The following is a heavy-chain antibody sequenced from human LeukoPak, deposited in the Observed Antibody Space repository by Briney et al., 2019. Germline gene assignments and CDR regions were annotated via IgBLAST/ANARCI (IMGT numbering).Heavy chain of an antibody. CDR2: ISGSGGST. V-gene: IGHV3-23*01. D-gene: IGHD2-15*01. Sequence: GGSLRLSCAASGFTFSSYAMSWVRQAPGKGLEWVLAISGSGGSTYYADSVKGRFTISRDNSKNTLYLQMNSLRAEDTAVYYCAKDLRGMVVAANFDYWGQGTLVTVSS. CDR3: AKDLRGMVVAANFDY. CDR1: GFTFSSYA. J-gene: IGHJ4*02.